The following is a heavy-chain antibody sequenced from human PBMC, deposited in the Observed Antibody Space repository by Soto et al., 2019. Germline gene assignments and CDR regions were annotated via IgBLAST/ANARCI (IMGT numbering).Heavy chain of an antibody. Sequence: QVQLVQSGAEVKKPGASVKVSCKASGYTFTSYGISWVRQAPGQGLEWMGWISAYNGNTNYAQKLQGRVTMTTGTSTSTAYMELRSLRSDDTAVYYCAISIYSSGWYVTFDYWGQGTLVTVSS. D-gene: IGHD6-19*01. CDR3: AISIYSSGWYVTFDY. CDR2: ISAYNGNT. J-gene: IGHJ4*02. CDR1: GYTFTSYG. V-gene: IGHV1-18*04.